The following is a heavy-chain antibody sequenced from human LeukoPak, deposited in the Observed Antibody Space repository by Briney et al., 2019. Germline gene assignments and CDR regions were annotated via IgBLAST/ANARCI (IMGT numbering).Heavy chain of an antibody. J-gene: IGHJ4*02. CDR3: ARGPSSGSGSSYFDS. CDR1: GYSISGYY. CDR2: INHSGST. V-gene: IGHV4-34*01. Sequence: SETLSLTCAVSGYSISGYYWGWIRQPPGKGLEWIGGINHSGSTSYNSSLKSRVTLSVDTSKNQFSLKLSSVTAADTGLYFCARGPSSGSGSSYFDSWGQGILVTVSS. D-gene: IGHD3-10*01.